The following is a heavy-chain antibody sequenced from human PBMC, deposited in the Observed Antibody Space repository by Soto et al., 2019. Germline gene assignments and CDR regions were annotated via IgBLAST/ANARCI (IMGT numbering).Heavy chain of an antibody. CDR1: GFTFSSYS. CDR2: ISSSSSYI. Sequence: PGGSLRLSCAASGFTFSSYSMNWVRQAPGKGLEWVSSISSSSSYIYYADSVKGRFTISRDNAKNSLYLQMNSLRAEDTAVYYCARDVTMVRGVIILAAPDYWGQGTLVTVSS. J-gene: IGHJ4*02. CDR3: ARDVTMVRGVIILAAPDY. V-gene: IGHV3-21*01. D-gene: IGHD3-10*01.